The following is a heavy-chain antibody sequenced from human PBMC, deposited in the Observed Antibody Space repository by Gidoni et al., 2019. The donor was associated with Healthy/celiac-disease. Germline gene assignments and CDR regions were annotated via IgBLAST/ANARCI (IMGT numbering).Heavy chain of an antibody. CDR1: GLTFSSYG. CDR2: IWYDGSNK. V-gene: IGHV3-33*01. J-gene: IGHJ3*02. Sequence: QVQRVESGGGVVQPARSLRLSCAASGLTFSSYGMHWVRQAPGKGLEGVEVIWYDGSNKYYADSVKGRFTISRDNSKNTLYLQMNSLRAEDTAVYYCARERMITFGGVIARGAFDIWGQGTMVTVSS. D-gene: IGHD3-16*02. CDR3: ARERMITFGGVIARGAFDI.